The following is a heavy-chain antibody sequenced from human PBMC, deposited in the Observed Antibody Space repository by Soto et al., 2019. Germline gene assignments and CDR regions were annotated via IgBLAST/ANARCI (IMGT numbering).Heavy chain of an antibody. D-gene: IGHD1-1*01. V-gene: IGHV1-18*01. Sequence: QVHLVQSGAEGKKPGASVKFSCKGSGYGFTTYGITWVRQAPGQGLEWMAWISAHNGNTNYAQKLQGRVTVTRDTSTSTAYMELRSLRSDDTAVYYCARGRYGDYWGQGALVTVSS. CDR2: ISAHNGNT. CDR1: GYGFTTYG. J-gene: IGHJ4*02. CDR3: ARGRYGDY.